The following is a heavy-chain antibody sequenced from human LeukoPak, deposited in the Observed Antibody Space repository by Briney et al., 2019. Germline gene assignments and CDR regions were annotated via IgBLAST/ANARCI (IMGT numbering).Heavy chain of an antibody. Sequence: SSETLSLTCTVSGDSISTYYWSWIRQPPGKGLEWIGYIYYTGSTNYNPSLKSRVTISVDTSKNQFSLELTSVTAADTAVYFCAREVVATQFGWGDYYFDYWGQGTLVTVSS. J-gene: IGHJ4*02. D-gene: IGHD5-12*01. V-gene: IGHV4-59*01. CDR1: GDSISTYY. CDR3: AREVVATQFGWGDYYFDY. CDR2: IYYTGST.